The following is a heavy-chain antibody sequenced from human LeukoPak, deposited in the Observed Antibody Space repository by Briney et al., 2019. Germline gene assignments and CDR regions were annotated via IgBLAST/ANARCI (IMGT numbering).Heavy chain of an antibody. J-gene: IGHJ4*02. V-gene: IGHV3-30-3*01. CDR1: GFTFSSYA. D-gene: IGHD3-22*01. Sequence: GGSLRLSCAASGFTFSSYAMHWVRQAPGKGLEWVAVISYDGNNKYADSVKGRFTISRDNSKNTLYLQMNSLRAEDTAVYYCARVFEVGYYLPLDYWGQGTLVTVSS. CDR2: ISYDGNNK. CDR3: ARVFEVGYYLPLDY.